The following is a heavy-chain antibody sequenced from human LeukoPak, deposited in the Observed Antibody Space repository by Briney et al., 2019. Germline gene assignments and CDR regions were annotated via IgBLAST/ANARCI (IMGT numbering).Heavy chain of an antibody. CDR3: ARDNKASGWYIPSNY. CDR2: ISGSGSYM. CDR1: GFTFSSYS. Sequence: GGSLRLSCAASGFTFSSYSMNWVRQAPGKGLEWVSSISGSGSYMYYADSVKGRFTISRDNAKNSLYLQMNSLRAEDTAVYYCARDNKASGWYIPSNYWGQGTLVTVSS. J-gene: IGHJ4*02. V-gene: IGHV3-21*01. D-gene: IGHD6-19*01.